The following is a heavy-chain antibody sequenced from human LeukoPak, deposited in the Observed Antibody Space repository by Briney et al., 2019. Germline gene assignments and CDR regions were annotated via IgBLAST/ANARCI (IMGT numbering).Heavy chain of an antibody. Sequence: PGGSLRLSCAASGFTFSRSWMHWVRQAPGKGLVWVSRIDTDGNSISYADSVKGRFTISRDNAKNSLYLQMNSLRAEDTAVYYCARDSPTYYYDSSLTRDAFDIWGQGTMVTVSS. J-gene: IGHJ3*02. CDR3: ARDSPTYYYDSSLTRDAFDI. D-gene: IGHD3-22*01. CDR1: GFTFSRSW. V-gene: IGHV3-74*01. CDR2: IDTDGNSI.